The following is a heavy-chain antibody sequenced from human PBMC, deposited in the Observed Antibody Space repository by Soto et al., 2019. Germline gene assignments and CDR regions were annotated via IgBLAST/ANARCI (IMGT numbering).Heavy chain of an antibody. J-gene: IGHJ1*01. D-gene: IGHD3-10*01. CDR3: ARGPGGYYGSGSYPEYFQH. Sequence: QVQLVQSGAEVKKPGASVKVSYKASGYTFTSYGISWVRQAPGQGLEWMGWISAYNGNTNYAQKLQGRVTMTTDTSTSTAYMELRSLRSNDTAVYYCARGPGGYYGSGSYPEYFQHWGQGTLVTVSS. V-gene: IGHV1-18*01. CDR2: ISAYNGNT. CDR1: GYTFTSYG.